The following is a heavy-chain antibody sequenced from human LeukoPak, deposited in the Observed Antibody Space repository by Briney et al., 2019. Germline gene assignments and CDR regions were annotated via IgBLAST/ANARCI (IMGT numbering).Heavy chain of an antibody. CDR1: GFTFSSNS. V-gene: IGHV3-23*01. J-gene: IGHJ4*02. CDR3: TKWSGFGDD. Sequence: GGSLRLSCAASGFTFSSNSMTWVRQTPGKGLEWVSGISGSGDSTFYADSVKGRFSISRDNSRNTLYLQMSSLRPEDTAVYYCTKWSGFGDDWGQGTLVTVSS. CDR2: ISGSGDST. D-gene: IGHD3-10*01.